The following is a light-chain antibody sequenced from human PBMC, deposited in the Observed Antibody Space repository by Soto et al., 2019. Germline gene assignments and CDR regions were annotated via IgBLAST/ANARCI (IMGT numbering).Light chain of an antibody. V-gene: IGKV3-15*01. CDR1: QSVSSN. J-gene: IGKJ5*01. Sequence: MVMTQSPATLSVSPGERATLSCRASQSVSSNLAWHQQKPGQAPRILMYDASTRATGIPARFSGSVSGTEFTLTISSLQSEDFAVYYCQQYHNWPITFGQGTRLEIK. CDR3: QQYHNWPIT. CDR2: DAS.